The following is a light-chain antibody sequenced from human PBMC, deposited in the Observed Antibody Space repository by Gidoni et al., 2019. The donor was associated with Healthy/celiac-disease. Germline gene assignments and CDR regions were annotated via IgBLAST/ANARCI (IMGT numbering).Light chain of an antibody. CDR3: QSADSSGTYVV. J-gene: IGLJ2*01. V-gene: IGLV3-25*03. CDR2: KDS. Sequence: SYELTPPPSVSVSPGQTARITCSGDSLPKQYADWYQQKPGQAPALVIYKDSERPAGIPERFSGTSSGTTVTLTSSGVQAEDEADYYCQSADSSGTYVVFGGGTKLTVL. CDR1: SLPKQY.